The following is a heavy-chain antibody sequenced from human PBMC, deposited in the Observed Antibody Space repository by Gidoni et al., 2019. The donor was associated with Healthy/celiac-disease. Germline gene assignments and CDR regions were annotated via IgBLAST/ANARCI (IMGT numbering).Heavy chain of an antibody. CDR2: IYYSGST. CDR1: GGSISSGDYY. D-gene: IGHD3-3*01. V-gene: IGHV4-30-4*01. J-gene: IGHJ6*02. CDR3: AREYYDFWSLGMDV. Sequence: QVQLQESGPGLVKHSQTLSLTCTVDGGSISSGDYYWSWIRQPPGKGLEWIGYIYYSGSTYYNQSLKSRVTISVDTSKNQFSLKLSSVTAADTSVYYCAREYYDFWSLGMDVWGQGTTVTVSS.